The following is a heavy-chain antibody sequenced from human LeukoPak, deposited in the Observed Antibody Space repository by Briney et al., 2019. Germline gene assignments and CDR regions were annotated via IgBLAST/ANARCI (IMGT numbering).Heavy chain of an antibody. CDR3: VRELAGGYFDY. D-gene: IGHD4-23*01. CDR1: GYTFTNYY. J-gene: IGHJ4*02. Sequence: APVKPSCTASGYTFTNYYIHWVRQAPGQGLEWMGKINPSGGRTVYAQKLQGRVTVTRDTSTSTVYMDLSSLRSEDAAVYYCVRELAGGYFDYWGQQTVVTVSS. CDR2: INPSGGRT. V-gene: IGHV1-46*04.